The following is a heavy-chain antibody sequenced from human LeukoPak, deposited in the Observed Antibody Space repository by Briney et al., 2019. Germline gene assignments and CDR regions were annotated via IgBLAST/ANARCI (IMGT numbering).Heavy chain of an antibody. Sequence: SEXLSXTCTVSGYSISSGYYWGWIRQPPGKGLEWIGSIYHSGSTYYNPSLKSRVTISVDTSKNQFSLKLSSVTAADTAVYYCAAGSDYWGQGTLVTVSS. J-gene: IGHJ4*02. CDR1: GYSISSGYY. CDR3: AAGSDY. V-gene: IGHV4-38-2*02. CDR2: IYHSGST. D-gene: IGHD6-13*01.